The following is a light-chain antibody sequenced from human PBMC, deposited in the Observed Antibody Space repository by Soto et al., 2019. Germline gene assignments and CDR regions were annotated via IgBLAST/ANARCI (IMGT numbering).Light chain of an antibody. CDR2: WAS. CDR3: QQYDSPPPT. V-gene: IGKV4-1*01. CDR1: QSVLYSSNNKNY. J-gene: IGKJ1*01. Sequence: DIVMTQSPDSLAVSLGERATINCKSSQSVLYSSNNKNYLAWYQQKPGQPPKLLIYWASTRESGVPDRFSGSGSGTDFTLTISSLQAEDVAVYYCQQYDSPPPTFGQGNKVEIK.